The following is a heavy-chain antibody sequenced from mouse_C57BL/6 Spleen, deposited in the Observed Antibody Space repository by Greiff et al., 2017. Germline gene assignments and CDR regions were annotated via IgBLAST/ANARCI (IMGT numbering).Heavy chain of an antibody. Sequence: VQLQQSGPELVKPGASVKISCKASGYAFSSSWMNWVKQRPGQGLEWIGRIYPGAGDTNYNGQFKGKATMTADKSSSTAYMQLRSRTSEDSAVYFCASANAHWYFDVWGTGTTVTVSA. J-gene: IGHJ1*03. V-gene: IGHV1-82*01. CDR3: ASANAHWYFDV. CDR1: GYAFSSSW. CDR2: IYPGAGDT.